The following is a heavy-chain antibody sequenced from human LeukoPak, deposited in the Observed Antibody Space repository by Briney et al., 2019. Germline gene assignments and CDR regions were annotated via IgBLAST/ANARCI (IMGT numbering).Heavy chain of an antibody. D-gene: IGHD6-6*01. Sequence: SETLSLTCTVSGGSISSYYWSWIRQPAGKGLEWIGRMYISGSTNHNPSLKSRVTMSVDTSKNQFSLKLGSVTAADTAVYYCARSIAARPTSYYYNMDVWGKGTTVTASS. V-gene: IGHV4-4*07. J-gene: IGHJ6*03. CDR3: ARSIAARPTSYYYNMDV. CDR2: MYISGST. CDR1: GGSISSYY.